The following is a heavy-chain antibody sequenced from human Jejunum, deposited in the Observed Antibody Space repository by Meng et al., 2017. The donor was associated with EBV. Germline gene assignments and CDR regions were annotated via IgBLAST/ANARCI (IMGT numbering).Heavy chain of an antibody. CDR2: INHSGST. J-gene: IGHJ4*02. D-gene: IGHD3-16*02. Sequence: VQLQQWGAGLLKPAETLSLTCAGYCGSFSGYYWSWIRQHPGKGLEWIGEINHSGSTNYNPSLRSRVTISVETSKNQFSLRLNSVTAADTAVYYCARVAFSYTTRSLDSWGQGTLVTVSS. CDR1: CGSFSGYY. CDR3: ARVAFSYTTRSLDS. V-gene: IGHV4-34*02.